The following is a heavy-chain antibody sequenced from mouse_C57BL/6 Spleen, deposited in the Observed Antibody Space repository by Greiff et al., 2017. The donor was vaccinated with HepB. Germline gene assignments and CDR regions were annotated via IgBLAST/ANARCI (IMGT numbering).Heavy chain of an antibody. CDR3: ARTHYYGRGAMDY. V-gene: IGHV5-17*01. CDR2: ISSGSSTI. Sequence: EVQLQESGGGLVKPGGSLKLSCAASGFTFSDYGMHWVRQAPEKGLEWVAYISSGSSTIYYADTVKGRFTISRDNAKNTLFLQMTSLRSEDTAMYYCARTHYYGRGAMDYWGQGTSVTVSS. D-gene: IGHD1-1*01. J-gene: IGHJ4*01. CDR1: GFTFSDYG.